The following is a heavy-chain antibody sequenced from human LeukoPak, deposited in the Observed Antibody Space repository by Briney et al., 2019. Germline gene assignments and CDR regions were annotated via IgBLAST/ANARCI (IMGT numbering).Heavy chain of an antibody. CDR2: INPNSGGT. J-gene: IGHJ6*03. Sequence: ASVKVSCKASGYTFTGYYMHWVRQAPGQGLEWMGWINPNSGGTNYAQKFQGRVTMTRDTSISTAYMELSSLRSEDTAVYYCATTRAEYYDFWSGYSYYYYYMDVWGKGTTVTVSS. CDR1: GYTFTGYY. V-gene: IGHV1-2*02. D-gene: IGHD3-3*01. CDR3: ATTRAEYYDFWSGYSYYYYYMDV.